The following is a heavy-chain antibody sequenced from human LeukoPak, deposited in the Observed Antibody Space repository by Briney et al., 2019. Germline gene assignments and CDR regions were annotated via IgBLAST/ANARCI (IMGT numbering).Heavy chain of an antibody. D-gene: IGHD6-13*01. V-gene: IGHV4-39*01. CDR2: IYNSGST. J-gene: IGHJ5*01. CDR1: GGSISSSTYY. Sequence: PSETLSLTCSVSGGSISSSTYYWGWIRQPPGKGLEWIGNIYNSGSTYYNPSLKSRVTISVDTSKNQFSLKLSSVTAADTAVYYCARRGAAAGPDFDSWGQGTLVTVSS. CDR3: ARRGAAAGPDFDS.